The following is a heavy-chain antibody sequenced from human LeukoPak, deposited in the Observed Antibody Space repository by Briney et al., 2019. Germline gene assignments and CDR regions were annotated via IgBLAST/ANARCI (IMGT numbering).Heavy chain of an antibody. J-gene: IGHJ6*02. Sequence: ASVKVSCKASGYTFRSYDFNWVRQAPGQGLEWIGGMNPNSGNTGYTQKFQGRVTMTRNTSINTAYMELSSLRSEDTAVYFCASGYYYYGMDVWGQGTTVTVSS. V-gene: IGHV1-8*01. CDR3: ASGYYYYGMDV. CDR1: GYTFRSYD. CDR2: MNPNSGNT.